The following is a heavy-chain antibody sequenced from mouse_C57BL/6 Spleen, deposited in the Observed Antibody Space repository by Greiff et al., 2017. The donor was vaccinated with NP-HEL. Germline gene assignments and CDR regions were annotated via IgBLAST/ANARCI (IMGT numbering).Heavy chain of an antibody. CDR3: TSGYGSSYGDY. CDR2: IDPETGGT. V-gene: IGHV1-15*01. D-gene: IGHD1-1*01. CDR1: GYTFTDYE. Sequence: VNVVESGAELVRPGASVTLSCKASGYTFTDYEMHWVKQTPVHGLEWIGAIDPETGGTAYNQKFKGKAILTADKSSSTAYMELRSLTSEDSAVYYCTSGYGSSYGDYWGQGTTLTVSS. J-gene: IGHJ2*01.